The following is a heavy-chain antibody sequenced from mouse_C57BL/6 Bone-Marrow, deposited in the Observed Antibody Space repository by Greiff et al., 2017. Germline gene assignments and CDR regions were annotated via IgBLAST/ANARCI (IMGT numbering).Heavy chain of an antibody. CDR1: GYAFSSYW. Sequence: VKVVESGAELVKPGASVKISCKASGYAFSSYWMNWVKQRPGKGLEWIGQIYPGDGDTNYNGKFKGKATLTADKSSSTAYMQLSSLTSEDSAVYFCARRDDGSSYRYFDVWGTGTTVTVSS. CDR2: IYPGDGDT. CDR3: ARRDDGSSYRYFDV. J-gene: IGHJ1*03. D-gene: IGHD1-1*01. V-gene: IGHV1-80*01.